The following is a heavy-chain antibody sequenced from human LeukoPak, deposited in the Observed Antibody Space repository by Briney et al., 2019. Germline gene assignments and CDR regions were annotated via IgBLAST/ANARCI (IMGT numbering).Heavy chain of an antibody. CDR2: IDTKTGNP. V-gene: IGHV7-4-1*02. Sequence: GASVKVSCKASGYTFTNNAMNWVRQAPGQGLEYMGWIDTKTGNPTYAQGFTGRFVFSLDTSVSTAYLQISSLKAEDTAVYYCAIHPSDSSGYFSYWGQGALVTVSS. D-gene: IGHD3-22*01. CDR1: GYTFTNNA. J-gene: IGHJ4*02. CDR3: AIHPSDSSGYFSY.